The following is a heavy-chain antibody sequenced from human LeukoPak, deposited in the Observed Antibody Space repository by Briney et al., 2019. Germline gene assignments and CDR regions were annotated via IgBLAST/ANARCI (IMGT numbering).Heavy chain of an antibody. Sequence: SETLSLTCTVSGGSVSSGSYYWSWIRQPPGKGLEWIGYIYYSGSTNYNPSLKSQVTISVDTSKNQFSLKLSSVTAADTAVYYCARDSGHCSGGSCPAWGMDVWGKGTTVTVSS. CDR2: IYYSGST. CDR3: ARDSGHCSGGSCPAWGMDV. V-gene: IGHV4-61*01. CDR1: GGSVSSGSYY. J-gene: IGHJ6*04. D-gene: IGHD2-15*01.